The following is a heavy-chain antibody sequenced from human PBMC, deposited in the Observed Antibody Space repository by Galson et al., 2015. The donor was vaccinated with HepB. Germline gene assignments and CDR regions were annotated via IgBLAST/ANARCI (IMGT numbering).Heavy chain of an antibody. J-gene: IGHJ3*02. V-gene: IGHV1-46*04. D-gene: IGHD3/OR15-3a*01. CDR2: INPSGDST. CDR3: ARDGDWDAFDI. CDR1: GYTFTSYS. Sequence: SLKVSCKESGYTFTSYSMHWVRQAPGQGLEWMGIINPSGDSTSYAQKLPGIVTMTRDTSTSTVYMELSSLRSEDTAVYYCARDGDWDAFDILGQGTMFTVSS.